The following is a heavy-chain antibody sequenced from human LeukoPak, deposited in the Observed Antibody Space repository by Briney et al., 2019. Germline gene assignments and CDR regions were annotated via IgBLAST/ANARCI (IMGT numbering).Heavy chain of an antibody. D-gene: IGHD4-17*01. V-gene: IGHV3-23*01. Sequence: PGGSLRLSCAASGFTFSSYYMSWVRQAPGKGLERVSAISGYGGDIYYVDSVKGRFTISRDNSKNTLYLQMNSLRAEDTAVYYCAKEVTRYTLFDYWGQGTLVTVSS. J-gene: IGHJ4*02. CDR3: AKEVTRYTLFDY. CDR2: ISGYGGDI. CDR1: GFTFSSYY.